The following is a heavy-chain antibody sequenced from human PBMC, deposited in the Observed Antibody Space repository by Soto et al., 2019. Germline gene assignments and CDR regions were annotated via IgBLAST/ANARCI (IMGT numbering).Heavy chain of an antibody. CDR3: ARAPRFDYGDYSDYYYYYMDV. D-gene: IGHD4-17*01. CDR1: GFTFSDYY. Sequence: GGSLRLSCAASGFTFSDYYMSWIRQAPGKGLEWVSYISSSGSTIYYADSVKGRFTISRDNAKNSLYLQMKGLRAEDTAVYYCARAPRFDYGDYSDYYYYYMDVWGKGTTVTVSS. V-gene: IGHV3-11*01. CDR2: ISSSGSTI. J-gene: IGHJ6*03.